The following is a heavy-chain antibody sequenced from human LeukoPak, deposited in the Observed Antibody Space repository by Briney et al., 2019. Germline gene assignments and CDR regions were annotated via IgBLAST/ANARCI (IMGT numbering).Heavy chain of an antibody. V-gene: IGHV3-64*02. D-gene: IGHD6-19*01. CDR3: AGVPFSSGWYDY. J-gene: IGHJ4*02. Sequence: GGSLRLSCVASGFIFSNYGVHWVRQAPGRGLEFVSRISSNGGTTYYADSLKGRFTISRDNSKNTVYLQMASLRPEDMAVYYCAGVPFSSGWYDYWGQGTLVTVSS. CDR1: GFIFSNYG. CDR2: ISSNGGTT.